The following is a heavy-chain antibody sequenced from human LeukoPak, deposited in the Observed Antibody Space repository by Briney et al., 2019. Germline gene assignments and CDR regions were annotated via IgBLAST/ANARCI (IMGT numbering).Heavy chain of an antibody. Sequence: PGGSLRLSCAASGFTFSSYAMHWVRQAPGKGLEYVSAISSNGGSTYYANSVKGRFTISRDNSKNTPYLQMGSLRAEDMAVYYCARGKDYGSGKGYYYYYMDVWGKGTTVTVSS. CDR1: GFTFSSYA. CDR3: ARGKDYGSGKGYYYYYMDV. J-gene: IGHJ6*03. V-gene: IGHV3-64*01. D-gene: IGHD3-10*01. CDR2: ISSNGGST.